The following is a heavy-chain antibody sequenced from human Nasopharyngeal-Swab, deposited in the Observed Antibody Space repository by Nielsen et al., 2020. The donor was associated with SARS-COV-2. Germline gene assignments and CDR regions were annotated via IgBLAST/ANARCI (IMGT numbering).Heavy chain of an antibody. CDR1: AFTFSTYT. CDR3: AKGGAFGEIGY. Sequence: GGSLRLSCAASAFTFSTYTMSWVRQATGKGLEWLSYIYNDGRRTFYADSVKGRFTISRDNSKNTLYLQMNSLRTEDTAVYYCAKGGAFGEIGYWGQGTLVTVSS. V-gene: IGHV3-23*03. D-gene: IGHD3-10*01. J-gene: IGHJ4*02. CDR2: IYNDGRRT.